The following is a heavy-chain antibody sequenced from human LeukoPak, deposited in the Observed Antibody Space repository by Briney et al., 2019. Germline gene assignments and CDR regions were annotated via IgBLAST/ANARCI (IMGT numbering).Heavy chain of an antibody. Sequence: GGSLRLSCAASGFTLSRYWMSWVRQAPGKGLEWVANINQGGSEKYYVDSVKGRFTISRDNAKNSVYLQMNRLRAEDTAVYYCARDHGFSYYYYYMDVWGKGTTVTVSS. CDR2: INQGGSEK. CDR3: ARDHGFSYYYYYMDV. D-gene: IGHD3-3*01. V-gene: IGHV3-7*01. J-gene: IGHJ6*03. CDR1: GFTLSRYW.